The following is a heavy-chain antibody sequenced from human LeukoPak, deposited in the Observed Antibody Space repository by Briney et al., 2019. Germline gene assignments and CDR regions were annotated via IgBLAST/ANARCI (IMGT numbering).Heavy chain of an antibody. CDR3: ARGVYIAAAQYAY. V-gene: IGHV4-59*01. CDR2: IYYSGTT. J-gene: IGHJ4*02. D-gene: IGHD6-13*01. CDR1: GGPISSYY. Sequence: PSETLSLTCTVSGGPISSYYWSWIRQPPGKGLEWIGYIYYSGTTNYNPSLKSRVTISVDTSKNQFSLKLSSVTAVDTAVYYCARGVYIAAAQYAYWGQGTLVTVSS.